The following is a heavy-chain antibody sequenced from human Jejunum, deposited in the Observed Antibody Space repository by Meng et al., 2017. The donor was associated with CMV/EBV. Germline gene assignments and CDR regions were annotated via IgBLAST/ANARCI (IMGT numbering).Heavy chain of an antibody. D-gene: IGHD3-3*01. CDR2: ISSIGNTM. V-gene: IGHV3-48*04. CDR3: ARGFQHDSWSAYYNDY. CDR1: FNIYS. Sequence: FNIYSMMWVRQAPGKGLEWVSYISSIGNTMFYADSVKGRFTLSRDNAKNSVYLQMNSLRVEDTAVYYCARGFQHDSWSAYYNDYWGQGTLVTVSS. J-gene: IGHJ4*02.